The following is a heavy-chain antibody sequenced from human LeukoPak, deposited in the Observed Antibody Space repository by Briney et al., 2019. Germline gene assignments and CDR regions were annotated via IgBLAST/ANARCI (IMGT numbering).Heavy chain of an antibody. CDR2: ISAYNGNT. V-gene: IGHV1-18*01. J-gene: IGHJ3*02. D-gene: IGHD1-26*01. CDR1: GYTFTSYG. Sequence: ASVKVSCKASGYTFTSYGISWVRQAPGQGLEWMGWISAYNGNTNYAQKLQGRATMTTDTSTSTAYMELRSLRSDDTAVYYCARDLSYRIVGAGRAFDIWGQGTMVTVSS. CDR3: ARDLSYRIVGAGRAFDI.